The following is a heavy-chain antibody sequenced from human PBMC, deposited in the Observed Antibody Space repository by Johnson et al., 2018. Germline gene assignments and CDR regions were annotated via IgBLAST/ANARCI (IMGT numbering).Heavy chain of an antibody. J-gene: IGHJ3*02. V-gene: IGHV3-33*01. Sequence: QVRLGESGGGVVQPGRSLRLSCATSGFTFINYDMHWVRQAPGKGLEWVALIRYDGTYEFYADSVKGRFTGSRDNSKNTLFLQMNSLRAEDTAVYYCARDFIPDAFDIWGQGTVVSVSS. CDR2: IRYDGTYE. D-gene: IGHD2-21*01. CDR3: ARDFIPDAFDI. CDR1: GFTFINYD.